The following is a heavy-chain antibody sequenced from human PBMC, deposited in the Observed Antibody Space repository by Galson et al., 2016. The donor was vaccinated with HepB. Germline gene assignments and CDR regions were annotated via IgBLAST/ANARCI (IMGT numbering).Heavy chain of an antibody. CDR3: ARVSVTDYTRRDYFDY. CDR1: GDSITNGSYY. CDR2: IFTSGST. Sequence: TLSLTCTVSGDSITNGSYYWSWIRQPAEKGLEWIGRIFTSGSTNYNPPLKSRVTISVDTSKNPFSLNLSSVTAADTAMYYCARVSVTDYTRRDYFDYWGQGTLVTVSS. J-gene: IGHJ4*02. V-gene: IGHV4-61*02. D-gene: IGHD4-11*01.